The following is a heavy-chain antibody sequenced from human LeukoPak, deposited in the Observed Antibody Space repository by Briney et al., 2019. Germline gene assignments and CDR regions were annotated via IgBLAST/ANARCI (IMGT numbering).Heavy chain of an antibody. CDR2: MNPNSGNT. CDR1: GYTFTSYD. V-gene: IGHV1-8*03. D-gene: IGHD3-10*01. Sequence: ASVKVSCTASGYTFTSYDINWVRQATGQGLEWMGWMNPNSGNTGYAQKFQGRVTITRNTSISTAYMELSSLRSEDTAVYYCARARVRGVIFNYYYYMDVWGKGTTVTVSS. CDR3: ARARVRGVIFNYYYYMDV. J-gene: IGHJ6*03.